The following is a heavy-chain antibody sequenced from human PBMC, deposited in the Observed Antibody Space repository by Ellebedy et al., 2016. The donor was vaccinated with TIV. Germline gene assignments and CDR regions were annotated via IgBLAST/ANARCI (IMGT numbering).Heavy chain of an antibody. CDR1: GFTFSNYW. CDR2: IKHDGSVK. Sequence: GGSLRLXCAASGFTFSNYWMTWVRQAPGKGLEWVANIKHDGSVKYYGDSVKGRFTISRDNVKNSLSLQMNSLRPEDTAVYYCASRSELGYWGQGTLVTVSS. CDR3: ASRSELGY. D-gene: IGHD3-3*02. J-gene: IGHJ4*02. V-gene: IGHV3-7*01.